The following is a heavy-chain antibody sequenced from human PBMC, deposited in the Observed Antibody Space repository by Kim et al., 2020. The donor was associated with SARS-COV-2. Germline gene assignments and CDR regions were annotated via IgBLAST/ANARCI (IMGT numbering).Heavy chain of an antibody. CDR2: GNGNT. CDR3: LGGFYFDY. V-gene: IGHV1-3*01. Sequence: GNGNTIYSQEVQGRVTCTTDTSASTAYMELSFLRSEDSAVYYCLGGFYFDYWGQGTLVTVSS. D-gene: IGHD3-16*01. J-gene: IGHJ4*02.